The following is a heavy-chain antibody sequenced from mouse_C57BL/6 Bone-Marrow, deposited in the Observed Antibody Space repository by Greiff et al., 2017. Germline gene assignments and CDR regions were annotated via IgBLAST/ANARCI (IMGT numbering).Heavy chain of an antibody. Sequence: QVQLQQPGAELVKPGASVKLSCKASGYTFTSYWMHWVKQRPGQGLEWIGMIHPNSGSTNYNEKFKSKATLTVDKSSSTAYMQLSSLTSEDSAVYYCASNYYDYGDSPMDYWGQGTSVTVSS. V-gene: IGHV1-64*01. CDR2: IHPNSGST. D-gene: IGHD2-4*01. J-gene: IGHJ4*01. CDR3: ASNYYDYGDSPMDY. CDR1: GYTFTSYW.